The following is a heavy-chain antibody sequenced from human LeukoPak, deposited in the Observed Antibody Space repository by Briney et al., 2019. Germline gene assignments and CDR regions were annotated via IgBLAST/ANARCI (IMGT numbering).Heavy chain of an antibody. D-gene: IGHD3-3*01. CDR1: GGTFSSYA. Sequence: SVKVSCKASGGTFSSYAISWVRQAPGQGLEWMGGIIPIFGTANYAQKFQGRVTITTDESTSTAYTELSSLRSEDTAVYYCARVSIFGVVAWYFDLWGRGTLVTVSS. V-gene: IGHV1-69*05. J-gene: IGHJ2*01. CDR2: IIPIFGTA. CDR3: ARVSIFGVVAWYFDL.